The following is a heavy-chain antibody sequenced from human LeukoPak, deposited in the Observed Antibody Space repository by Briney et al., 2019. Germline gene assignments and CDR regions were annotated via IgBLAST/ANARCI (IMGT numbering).Heavy chain of an antibody. V-gene: IGHV4-4*02. CDR2: IYHSGST. CDR1: GGSISSYY. CDR3: ARGQDYYDSSGYSLYY. Sequence: SETLSLTCTVSGGSISSYYWSWVRQPPGKGLEWIGEIYHSGSTNYNPSLKSRVTISVDKSKNQFSLKLSSVTAADTAVYYCARGQDYYDSSGYSLYYWGQGTLVTVSS. J-gene: IGHJ4*02. D-gene: IGHD3-22*01.